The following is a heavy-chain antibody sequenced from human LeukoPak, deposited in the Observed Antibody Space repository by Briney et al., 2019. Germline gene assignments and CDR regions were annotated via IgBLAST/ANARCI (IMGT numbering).Heavy chain of an antibody. Sequence: GGSLRLSCAASGFTFDDYTMHWVRQAPGKGLEWVSLISWDGGSTYCADSVKGRFTISRDNSKNSLYLQMNSLRTEDTALYYCAKSMVSGSSHWYFDLWGRGTLVTVSS. CDR1: GFTFDDYT. V-gene: IGHV3-43*01. D-gene: IGHD3-10*01. J-gene: IGHJ2*01. CDR2: ISWDGGST. CDR3: AKSMVSGSSHWYFDL.